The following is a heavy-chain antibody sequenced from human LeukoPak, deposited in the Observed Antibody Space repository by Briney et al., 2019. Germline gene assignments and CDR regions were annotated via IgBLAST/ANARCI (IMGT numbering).Heavy chain of an antibody. Sequence: SETLSLTCTVSGGSISSYYWSWIRRPPGKGLEWIGYIYYSGSTNYNPSLKSRVTISVDTSKNQFSLKLSSVTAADTAVYYCARAPPLGYYYMDVWGKGTTVTVSS. CDR1: GGSISSYY. V-gene: IGHV4-59*01. J-gene: IGHJ6*03. CDR2: IYYSGST. CDR3: ARAPPLGYYYMDV.